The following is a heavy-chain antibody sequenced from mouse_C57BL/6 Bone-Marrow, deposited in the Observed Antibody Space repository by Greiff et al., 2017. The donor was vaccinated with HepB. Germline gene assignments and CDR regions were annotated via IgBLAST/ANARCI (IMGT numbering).Heavy chain of an antibody. CDR2: IYPGSGST. D-gene: IGHD1-1*01. Sequence: VQLVESGAELVKPGASVKMSCKASGYTFTSYWITWVKQRPGQGLEWIGDIYPGSGSTNYNEKFKSKATLTVDTSSSTAYMQLSSLTSEDSAVYYCARNLITTVYYYAMDYWGQGTSVTVSS. V-gene: IGHV1-55*01. CDR1: GYTFTSYW. CDR3: ARNLITTVYYYAMDY. J-gene: IGHJ4*01.